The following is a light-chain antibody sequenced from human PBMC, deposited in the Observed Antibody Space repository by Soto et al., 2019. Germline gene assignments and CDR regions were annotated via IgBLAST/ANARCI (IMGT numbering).Light chain of an antibody. CDR2: SAS. CDR3: QQTFSNLLS. Sequence: LQLTQSPSSLSASVGDRVTIACRASESISDYLNWYQHKPVEDPKVLVYSASTLRGGVPSRFNGTGSGTEVTLTISSLQPEDVATYYCQQTFSNLLSFGGGTKVESK. V-gene: IGKV1-39*01. CDR1: ESISDY. J-gene: IGKJ4*01.